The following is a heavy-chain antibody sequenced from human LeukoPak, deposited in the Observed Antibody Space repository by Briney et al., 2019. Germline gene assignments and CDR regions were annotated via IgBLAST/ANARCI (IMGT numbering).Heavy chain of an antibody. V-gene: IGHV4-31*11. CDR3: ARTIRFLEWSDWFDP. J-gene: IGHJ5*02. D-gene: IGHD3-3*01. CDR1: GGSISSGSYY. CDR2: IYYSGST. Sequence: SQTLCLTCAVSGGSISSGSYYWSWVRHHPEKGLGWIGYIYYSGSTYYSPSLKSRVTISVDTSKNQFSRKLSSATAAATAVYYGARTIRFLEWSDWFDPWGQGTLVTVSS.